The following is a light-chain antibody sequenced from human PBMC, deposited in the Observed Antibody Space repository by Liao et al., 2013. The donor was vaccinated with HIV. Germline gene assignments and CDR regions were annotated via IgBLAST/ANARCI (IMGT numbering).Light chain of an antibody. J-gene: IGLJ3*02. Sequence: YVLTQPPSVSVAPGQTAVMTCGGNNIRSRGVHWYQQRPGQAPVLVMYYDQNRPSGIPERISGSNSGNTATLTISRVEVGDEADYFCQAWESSGDHFWVFGGGTKLTVL. CDR3: QAWESSGDHFWV. CDR1: NIRSRG. V-gene: IGLV3-21*01. CDR2: YDQ.